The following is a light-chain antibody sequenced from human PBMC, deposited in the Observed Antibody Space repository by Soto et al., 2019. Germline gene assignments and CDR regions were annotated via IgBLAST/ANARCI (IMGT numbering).Light chain of an antibody. V-gene: IGLV2-14*01. CDR1: SSDVGAYNY. CDR3: TSYTSSSTYV. CDR2: DVS. J-gene: IGLJ1*01. Sequence: QSALTQPASVSGSPGESITISCTGTSSDVGAYNYVSWYQQDPGKAPKLMIYDVSSRPSGVSNRFSGSKSGHTASLTISGLQAEDEADYYCTSYTSSSTYVFGNGAKVXVL.